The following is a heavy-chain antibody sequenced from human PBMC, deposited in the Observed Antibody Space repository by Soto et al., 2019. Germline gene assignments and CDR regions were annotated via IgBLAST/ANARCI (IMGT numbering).Heavy chain of an antibody. CDR3: ARDLVGALDF. CDR2: IYHSGST. J-gene: IGHJ4*02. D-gene: IGHD1-26*01. Sequence: QVQLQESGPGLVKPSGTLSLTCAVSGGSISSSNWWSWVRQPPGKGLEWIGEIYHSGSTNYNPSLERRVTLSVDKSRTQFALKLGAVSGADAAVYCCARDLVGALDFWGQGTMVTVSS. CDR1: GGSISSSNW. V-gene: IGHV4-4*01.